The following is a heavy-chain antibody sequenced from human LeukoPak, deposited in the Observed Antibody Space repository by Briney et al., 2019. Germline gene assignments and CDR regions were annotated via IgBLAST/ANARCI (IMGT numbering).Heavy chain of an antibody. Sequence: GASVKVSCKASGYTFTSYGISWVRQAPGQGLEWMGWISAHNGNTNYAQKLQGRVTMTTDTSTSTAYMELRILRSDDTAVYYCARDPLLWFGELSGSWFDPWGQGTLVTVSS. V-gene: IGHV1-18*01. CDR3: ARDPLLWFGELSGSWFDP. D-gene: IGHD3-10*01. CDR1: GYTFTSYG. CDR2: ISAHNGNT. J-gene: IGHJ5*02.